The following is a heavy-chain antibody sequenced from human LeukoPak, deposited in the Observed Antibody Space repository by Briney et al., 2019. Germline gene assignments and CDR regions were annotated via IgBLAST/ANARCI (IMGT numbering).Heavy chain of an antibody. J-gene: IGHJ6*03. CDR2: IYYSGST. CDR1: GGSISSSSYY. D-gene: IGHD3-3*01. V-gene: IGHV4-39*01. CDR3: ASRRGEYYYYYYMDV. Sequence: SETLSLTCTVSGGSISSSSYYWGWIRQPPGKGLEWIVSIYYSGSTYYNPSLKGRVTISVDTSKNQFSLKLSSVTAADTAVYYCASRRGEYYYYYYMDVWGKGATVTVSS.